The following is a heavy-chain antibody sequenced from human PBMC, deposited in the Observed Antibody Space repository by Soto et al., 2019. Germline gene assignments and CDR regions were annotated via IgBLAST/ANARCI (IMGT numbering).Heavy chain of an antibody. Sequence: GGSLRLSCAASGFTFSSYRMNWVRQAPGKGLEWVSSISSSSSYIYYADSVKGRFTISRDNAKNSLYLQMNSLRAEDTAVYYCARDRATYGMDVWGQGTTVTGSS. V-gene: IGHV3-21*01. D-gene: IGHD1-1*01. J-gene: IGHJ6*02. CDR1: GFTFSSYR. CDR3: ARDRATYGMDV. CDR2: ISSSSSYI.